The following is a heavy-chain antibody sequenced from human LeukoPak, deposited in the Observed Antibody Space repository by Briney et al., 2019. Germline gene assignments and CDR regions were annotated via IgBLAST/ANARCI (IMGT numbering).Heavy chain of an antibody. J-gene: IGHJ5*02. D-gene: IGHD1-1*01. CDR1: GYTFTGYY. CDR2: ISAYNGNT. Sequence: GASVKVSCKASGYTFTGYYMHWVRQAPGQGLEWMGWISAYNGNTNYAQNLQGRVTMTTDTSTNTAYMELSSLRSDDTAVYYCARGRPESPFDPWGQGTLVTVSS. CDR3: ARGRPESPFDP. V-gene: IGHV1-18*04.